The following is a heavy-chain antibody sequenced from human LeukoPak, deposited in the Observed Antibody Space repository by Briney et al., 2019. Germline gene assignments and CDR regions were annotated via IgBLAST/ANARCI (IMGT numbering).Heavy chain of an antibody. CDR3: AKRDTAMAPGGH. D-gene: IGHD5-18*01. CDR2: ISYDGSNK. Sequence: GGSLRLSCAASGFTFSSYGTHWVRQAPGKGLEWVAVISYDGSNKYYADSVKGRFTISRDNSKNTLYLQMNSLRAEDTAVYYCAKRDTAMAPGGHWGQGALVTVSS. V-gene: IGHV3-30*18. CDR1: GFTFSSYG. J-gene: IGHJ4*02.